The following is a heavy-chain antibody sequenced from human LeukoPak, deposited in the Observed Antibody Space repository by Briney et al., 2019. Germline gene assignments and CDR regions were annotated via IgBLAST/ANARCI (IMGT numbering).Heavy chain of an antibody. CDR2: IYYSGST. D-gene: IGHD2-15*01. J-gene: IGHJ4*02. Sequence: PSETLSLTCTVSGGSISSSSYYWGWIRQPPGKGLEWIGSIYYSGSTYYNPSLKSRVTISVDTSKNQFSLKLSSVTAADTAVYYCAREHLLPDSFFDYWGQGTLVTVSS. V-gene: IGHV4-39*02. CDR3: AREHLLPDSFFDY. CDR1: GGSISSSSYY.